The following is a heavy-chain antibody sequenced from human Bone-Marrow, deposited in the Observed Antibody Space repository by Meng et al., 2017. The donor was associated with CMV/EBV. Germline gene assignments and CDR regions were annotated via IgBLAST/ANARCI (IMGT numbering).Heavy chain of an antibody. CDR2: ISTSSSYI. CDR3: ARETTGDYCDY. D-gene: IGHD7-27*01. Sequence: GESLKISCAASRFIFSSYTMNWVRQAPGKGLEWVSSISTSSSYIFYADSVKGRFTISRDNAKNSLYLQMNSLRAEDTAVYYCARETTGDYCDYWGQGKLVNVDS. CDR1: RFIFSSYT. V-gene: IGHV3-21*06. J-gene: IGHJ4*02.